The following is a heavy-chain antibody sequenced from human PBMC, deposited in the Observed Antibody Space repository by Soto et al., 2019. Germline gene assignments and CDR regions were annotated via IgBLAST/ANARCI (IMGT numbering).Heavy chain of an antibody. J-gene: IGHJ6*02. CDR2: LIPIFGTA. V-gene: IGHV1-69*13. CDR3: AGAYYHDSRAHSYYYYFGIDV. CDR1: GGTFSSYG. Sequence: SVKVSCKASGGTFSSYGVSWVRQAPGQGLEWMGGLIPIFGTANYAQNLQDRVTITADESTSTAYMDLSRLRSEDTAVYYCAGAYYHDSRAHSYYYYFGIDVWGQGTTVTVS. D-gene: IGHD3-22*01.